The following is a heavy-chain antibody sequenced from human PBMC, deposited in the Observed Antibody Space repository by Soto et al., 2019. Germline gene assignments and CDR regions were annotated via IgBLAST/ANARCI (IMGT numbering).Heavy chain of an antibody. Sequence: SGTLYLTCTVSGGSISGYYWSWFRKPTRKGLERIGYMYKTGSTVYNPSFKSRVTISVDTSKNQFSLKLNSVTAADTAVYYCARDLWGYCGTDCYPLDVWGQGTTVTVSS. CDR2: MYKTGST. CDR1: GGSISGYY. V-gene: IGHV4-59*01. CDR3: ARDLWGYCGTDCYPLDV. D-gene: IGHD2-21*02. J-gene: IGHJ6*02.